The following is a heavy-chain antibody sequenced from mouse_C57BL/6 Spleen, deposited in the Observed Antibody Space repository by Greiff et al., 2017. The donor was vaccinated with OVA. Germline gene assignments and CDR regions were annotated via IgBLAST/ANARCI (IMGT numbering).Heavy chain of an antibody. D-gene: IGHD1-1*01. CDR2: IYPGDGDT. CDR3: ARSSGDYYGSSPPFAY. CDR1: GYAFSSSW. Sequence: VQLQQSGPELVKPGASVKISCKASGYAFSSSWMNWVKQRPGKGLEWIGRIYPGDGDTNYNGKFKGKATLTADKSSSTAYMQLSSLTSEDSAVYFCARSSGDYYGSSPPFAYWGQGTLVTVSA. V-gene: IGHV1-82*01. J-gene: IGHJ3*01.